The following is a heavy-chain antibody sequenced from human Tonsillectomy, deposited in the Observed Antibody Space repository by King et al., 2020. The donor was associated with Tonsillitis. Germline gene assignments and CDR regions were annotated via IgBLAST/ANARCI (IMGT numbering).Heavy chain of an antibody. V-gene: IGHV1-46*01. J-gene: IGHJ3*02. D-gene: IGHD2-21*02. CDR2: INPRVGST. Sequence: VQLVESGAEVKKPGASVKVSCKASGYTFTRYYMHWVRQAPGQGLEWMGIINPRVGSTTYAQKFQGRVTMTRDTSTSTLYMELSSLRSEDTAVYYCARDHVVTTWGDAFDIWGQGTMVTVSS. CDR1: GYTFTRYY. CDR3: ARDHVVTTWGDAFDI.